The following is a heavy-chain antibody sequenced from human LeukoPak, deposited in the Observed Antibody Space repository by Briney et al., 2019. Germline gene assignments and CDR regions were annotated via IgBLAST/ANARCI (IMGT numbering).Heavy chain of an antibody. J-gene: IGHJ6*03. D-gene: IGHD2-21*02. CDR2: ISGSGRST. CDR3: AKADCGGNCRLLLGYYMDV. V-gene: IGHV3-23*01. Sequence: GGSLRLSCAASGFTFSGYAMSWVRQAPGKGLEWVSTISGSGRSTYYADSVKGRFTISRDHSKNTLYLQMNSLRAEDTAVYYCAKADCGGNCRLLLGYYMDVWGKGTTVTVSS. CDR1: GFTFSGYA.